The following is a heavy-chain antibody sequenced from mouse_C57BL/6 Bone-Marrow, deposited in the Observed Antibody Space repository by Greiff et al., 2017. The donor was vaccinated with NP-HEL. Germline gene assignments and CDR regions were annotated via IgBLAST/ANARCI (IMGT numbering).Heavy chain of an antibody. CDR3: ARQRSYDGYFYAMDY. CDR1: GFTFSDYY. CDR2: ISNGGGST. D-gene: IGHD2-3*01. V-gene: IGHV5-12*01. Sequence: EVMLVESGGGLVQPGGSLKLSCAASGFTFSDYYMYWVRQTPEKRLEWVAYISNGGGSTYYPDTVKGRFTISRDNAKNTRYLQMSRLKSEDTAMYYCARQRSYDGYFYAMDYWGQGTSVTVSS. J-gene: IGHJ4*01.